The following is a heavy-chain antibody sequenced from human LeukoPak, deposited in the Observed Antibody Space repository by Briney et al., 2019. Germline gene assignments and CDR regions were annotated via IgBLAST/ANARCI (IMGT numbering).Heavy chain of an antibody. CDR2: INWNGGST. CDR3: ARDISSSSWSPVDY. D-gene: IGHD6-13*01. V-gene: IGHV3-20*04. J-gene: IGHJ4*02. Sequence: PGGSLRLSCAASGFTFDDYGMSWVRQAPGKGLEWVSGINWNGGSTGYADSVKGRFTISRDNAKNSLYLQMNSLRAEDMALYYCARDISSSSWSPVDYWGQGTLVTVSS. CDR1: GFTFDDYG.